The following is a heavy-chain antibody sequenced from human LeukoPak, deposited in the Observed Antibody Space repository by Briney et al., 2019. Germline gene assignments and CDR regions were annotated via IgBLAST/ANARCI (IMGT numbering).Heavy chain of an antibody. V-gene: IGHV3-74*01. Sequence: PGGSLRLSCAASGFTFSSYWMHWVRQAPGKGLVWVSRINSDGSSTSYADSVKGRFTISRDNAKNTLYLQMNSLRAEDTAVYYCARAGLGSYLTLRLFIGNSFDYWGQGTLVTVSS. CDR3: ARAGLGSYLTLRLFIGNSFDY. CDR1: GFTFSSYW. D-gene: IGHD1-26*01. CDR2: INSDGSST. J-gene: IGHJ4*02.